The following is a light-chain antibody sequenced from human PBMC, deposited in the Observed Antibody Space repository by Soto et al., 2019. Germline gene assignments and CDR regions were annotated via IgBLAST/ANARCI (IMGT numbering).Light chain of an antibody. Sequence: DIPLTQSPSFLSASVGDRVTITCRASQGISSYLAWYQQKPGKAPKLLIYAASTLQSGVPSRFSGSGSETEFTLTISSLQPEDFATYYCQQLNSYPTFGQGTRLEIK. V-gene: IGKV1-9*01. J-gene: IGKJ5*01. CDR1: QGISSY. CDR3: QQLNSYPT. CDR2: AAS.